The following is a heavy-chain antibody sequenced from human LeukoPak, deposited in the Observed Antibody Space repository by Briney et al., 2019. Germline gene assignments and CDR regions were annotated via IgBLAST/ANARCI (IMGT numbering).Heavy chain of an antibody. D-gene: IGHD6-13*01. CDR3: ARDILPISIAAAGTDYYYGMDV. Sequence: GRSLRLSCAASGFTFSSYAMHWVRQAPGKGLEWVAVISYDGSNKYYADSVKGRFTISRDNSKNTLYLQMNSLRAEDTAVYYCARDILPISIAAAGTDYYYGMDVWGQGTTVTVSS. V-gene: IGHV3-30-3*01. J-gene: IGHJ6*02. CDR2: ISYDGSNK. CDR1: GFTFSSYA.